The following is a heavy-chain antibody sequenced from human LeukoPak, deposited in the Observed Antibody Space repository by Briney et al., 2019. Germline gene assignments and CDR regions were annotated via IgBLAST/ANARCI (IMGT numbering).Heavy chain of an antibody. J-gene: IGHJ3*02. V-gene: IGHV7-4-1*02. CDR3: ATYVITFGGARKEDAFDI. Sequence: ASVKVSCKASGYTFTSYAMNWVRQAPGQGLEWMGWINTNTGNPTYAQGFTGRLVFSLDTSVSTAYLQISSLKAEDTAVYYCATYVITFGGARKEDAFDIWGQGTMFTVSS. CDR1: GYTFTSYA. D-gene: IGHD3-16*01. CDR2: INTNTGNP.